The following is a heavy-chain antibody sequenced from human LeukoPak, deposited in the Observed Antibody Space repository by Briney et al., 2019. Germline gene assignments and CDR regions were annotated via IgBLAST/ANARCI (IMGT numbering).Heavy chain of an antibody. V-gene: IGHV1-69*05. CDR3: ARVRYYYDSSGYLGYYYFDH. CDR2: IIPIFGTA. D-gene: IGHD3-22*01. Sequence: SVRVSCKASGGTFSSYAISWVRQAPGQGLEWMGGIIPIFGTANYAQKFQGRVTITTDESTSTAYMELSSLRSEDTAVYYCARVRYYYDSSGYLGYYYFDHWGQGTLVTVSS. CDR1: GGTFSSYA. J-gene: IGHJ4*02.